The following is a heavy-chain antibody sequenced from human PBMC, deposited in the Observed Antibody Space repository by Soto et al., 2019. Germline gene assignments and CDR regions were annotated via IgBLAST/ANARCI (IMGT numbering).Heavy chain of an antibody. J-gene: IGHJ4*02. D-gene: IGHD4-4*01. V-gene: IGHV5-51*01. CDR2: IQPGGSDL. Sequence: PGESLKISCKGSGYSFTSYWIGWVRQMPGKGLEWMGIIQPGGSDLRYSPSFQGQATIPAAKSINTAYQKWGSLTASDPAMYYCTWNSNYIFESWGQGTQVTVSS. CDR1: GYSFTSYW. CDR3: TWNSNYIFES.